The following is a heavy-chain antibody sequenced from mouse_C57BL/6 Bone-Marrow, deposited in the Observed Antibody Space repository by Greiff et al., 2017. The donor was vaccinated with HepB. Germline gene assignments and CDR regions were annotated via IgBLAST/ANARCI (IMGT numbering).Heavy chain of an antibody. CDR1: GYTFTSYW. Sequence: VQLEESGAGLVKPGASVNLSCTASGYTFTSYWLRWVKQRPGQGLEWLRMILTNSGSNNYNENFKSKATLTLDKSTSTDYMKLNSLTTEDSAFYYCARERYYRSSAFDYWGQGTLVTVSA. CDR2: ILTNSGSN. V-gene: IGHV1-64*01. CDR3: ARERYYRSSAFDY. J-gene: IGHJ3*01. D-gene: IGHD1-1*01.